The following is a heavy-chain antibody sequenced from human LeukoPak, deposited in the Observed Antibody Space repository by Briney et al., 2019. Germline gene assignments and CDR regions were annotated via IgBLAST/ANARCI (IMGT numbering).Heavy chain of an antibody. D-gene: IGHD1-1*01. CDR2: ISSNGGST. J-gene: IGHJ4*02. CDR3: AREVNWRFDY. Sequence: GGSLRLSCAASGFAFSNCDMHWVRQAPGKGLEYVSAISSNGGSTYYANSVKGRFTISRDNSKNTLYLQMGSLRGEDMAVYYCAREVNWRFDYWGQGTLVTVSS. V-gene: IGHV3-64*01. CDR1: GFAFSNCD.